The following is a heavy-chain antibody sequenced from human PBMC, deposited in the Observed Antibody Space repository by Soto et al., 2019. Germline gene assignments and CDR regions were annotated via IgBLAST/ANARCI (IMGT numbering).Heavy chain of an antibody. J-gene: IGHJ6*02. D-gene: IGHD3-10*01. CDR3: ARTPYYYGSGSYYPDYYYYGMDV. CDR1: GGSISSGGYY. V-gene: IGHV4-31*03. CDR2: IYYSGST. Sequence: QVQLQESGPGLVKPSQTLSLTCTVSGGSISSGGYYWSWIRQHPGKGLEWIGYIYYSGSTYYNPSLKRRVTLSVDTSKNQFSLKLSSVTAADTAVYYCARTPYYYGSGSYYPDYYYYGMDVWGQGTTVTVSS.